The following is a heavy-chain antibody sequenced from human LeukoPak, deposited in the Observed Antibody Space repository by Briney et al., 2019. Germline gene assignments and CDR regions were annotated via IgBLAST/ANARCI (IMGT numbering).Heavy chain of an antibody. CDR2: IYYSGST. CDR3: ARAGSSWYRPFDY. D-gene: IGHD6-13*01. V-gene: IGHV4-59*01. CDR1: GGSISSYY. Sequence: SETLSLTCTVSGGSISSYYWSWIRHPPGKGLEWIGYIYYSGSTNYNPSLKSRVTISVDTPKNQFSLKLSSVTAADTAVYYCARAGSSWYRPFDYWGQGTLVTVSS. J-gene: IGHJ4*02.